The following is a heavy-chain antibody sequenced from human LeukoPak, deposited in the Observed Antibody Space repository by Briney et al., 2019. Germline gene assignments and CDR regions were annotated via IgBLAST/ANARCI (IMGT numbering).Heavy chain of an antibody. V-gene: IGHV3-74*01. CDR3: ARDRRYYYGSGSYFYYYYGMDV. Sequence: GGSLRLSCAASGNYWMHWVRQAPGKGLVWVSHINSDGSWTSYADSVKGRFTISEDNAKNTVYLQMNSLRAEDTAVYYCARDRRYYYGSGSYFYYYYGMDVWGQGTTVTVSS. CDR2: INSDGSWT. J-gene: IGHJ6*02. CDR1: GNYW. D-gene: IGHD3-10*01.